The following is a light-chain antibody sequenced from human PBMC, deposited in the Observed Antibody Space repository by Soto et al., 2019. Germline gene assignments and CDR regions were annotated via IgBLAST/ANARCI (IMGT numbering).Light chain of an antibody. J-gene: IGKJ2*01. Sequence: EIVMTQSPATLSVSPGEGATLSCRASQSVSSNLAWYQQKPGQAPRLLIFGASTRATGIPARFSGSGSGTXXXXXXXXLXXEDFAVYYCQQYNNWPVYTFGQGTKLEIK. CDR3: QQYNNWPVYT. V-gene: IGKV3-15*01. CDR2: GAS. CDR1: QSVSSN.